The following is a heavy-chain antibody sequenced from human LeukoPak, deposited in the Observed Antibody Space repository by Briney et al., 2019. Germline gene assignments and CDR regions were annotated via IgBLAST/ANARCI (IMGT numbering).Heavy chain of an antibody. CDR1: GFTLSSYG. Sequence: GGSLRLSCAASGFTLSSYGMHWVRQAPGKGLEWVAFIRYDGSNKYYADSVKGRFTISRDNSKNTLYLQMNSLRAEDTAVYYCAKDAAAISAINDAFDIWGQGTMVTVSS. V-gene: IGHV3-30*02. D-gene: IGHD2-2*01. CDR3: AKDAAAISAINDAFDI. CDR2: IRYDGSNK. J-gene: IGHJ3*02.